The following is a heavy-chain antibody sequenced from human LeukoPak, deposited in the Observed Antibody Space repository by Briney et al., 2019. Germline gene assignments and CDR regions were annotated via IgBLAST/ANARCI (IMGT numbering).Heavy chain of an antibody. J-gene: IGHJ3*02. V-gene: IGHV3-48*01. CDR1: GFTFSNYL. CDR2: ISSTGGTI. Sequence: GGSLRLSCVGSGFTFSNYLMNRVRQAPGKGREWVSFISSTGGTIYYADAVKGRFTVSRANAKNSLLLQMNSLRAEDTALYYCARGYSRAAFDIWGQGTMVTVSS. D-gene: IGHD2-15*01. CDR3: ARGYSRAAFDI.